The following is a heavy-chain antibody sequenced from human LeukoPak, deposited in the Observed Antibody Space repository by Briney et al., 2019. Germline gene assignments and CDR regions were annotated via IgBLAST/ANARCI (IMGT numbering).Heavy chain of an antibody. J-gene: IGHJ4*02. CDR1: GFTFSNYW. V-gene: IGHV3-7*01. CDR3: ARDYIGWDSARALDY. CDR2: IKTDGSQI. Sequence: GGSLRLSCVASGFTFSNYWMTWVRQAPGKGLEWVANIKTDGSQIYYVDSVKGRFTISRDNAKNSLYLQMNGLRAEDTAVYYCARDYIGWDSARALDYWGQGTLVTVSS. D-gene: IGHD1-26*01.